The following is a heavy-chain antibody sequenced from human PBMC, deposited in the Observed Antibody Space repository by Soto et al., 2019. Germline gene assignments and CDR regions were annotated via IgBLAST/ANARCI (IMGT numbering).Heavy chain of an antibody. CDR3: ARGIADIVVVVADEYYFDY. CDR2: ISYSGIT. CDR1: GGSISTHH. Sequence: SETLSLTCTVSGGSISTHHWSWIRQPPGKGLEWIGYISYSGITAYNPSHGSRVTISIDTSKNQFSLKLSSVTAADTAVYYCARGIADIVVVVADEYYFDYWGQGTLVTVSS. D-gene: IGHD2-15*01. J-gene: IGHJ4*02. V-gene: IGHV4-59*08.